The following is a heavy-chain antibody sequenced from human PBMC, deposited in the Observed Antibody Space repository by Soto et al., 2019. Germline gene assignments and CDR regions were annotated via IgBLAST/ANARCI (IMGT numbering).Heavy chain of an antibody. Sequence: LRLSCVASGFTFNNYGVHWVRQAPGKGLEWVTLISYDGTNKYYADSVKGRFTISRDSSKNTLYLQMNSLRGEDTAVYYCAKERSYWDDVPAPDYWGQGTLVTVSS. D-gene: IGHD1-26*01. CDR1: GFTFNNYG. J-gene: IGHJ4*02. V-gene: IGHV3-30*18. CDR3: AKERSYWDDVPAPDY. CDR2: ISYDGTNK.